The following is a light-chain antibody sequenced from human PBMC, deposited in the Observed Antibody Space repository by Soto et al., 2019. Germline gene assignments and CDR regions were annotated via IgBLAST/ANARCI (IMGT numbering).Light chain of an antibody. CDR3: QQYFTTAWT. V-gene: IGKV4-1*01. J-gene: IGKJ1*01. CDR2: WAS. Sequence: DIVMTQSPDSLAVSLGERATINCKSSQSVLYSSNNKNYLAWYQQKPGQAPKLLIYWASTRESGVPDRFSGSGSGTDFTLTIRSLQAEDVAVYYCQQYFTTAWTFGQGTKVDIK. CDR1: QSVLYSSNNKNY.